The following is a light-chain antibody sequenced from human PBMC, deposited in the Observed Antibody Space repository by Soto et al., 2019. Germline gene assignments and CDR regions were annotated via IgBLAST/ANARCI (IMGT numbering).Light chain of an antibody. CDR1: QSITTR. CDR3: QHHNSYPQT. Sequence: EIQMTQSPSTLSVSVGDRVTITCLASQSITTRLAWYQQKAGKAPRLLIYGASTRTSGIPSRFSGSGSGTEFTLTISSLQPEDSATYYCQHHNSYPQTFGQGTKVDIK. CDR2: GAS. V-gene: IGKV1-5*03. J-gene: IGKJ1*01.